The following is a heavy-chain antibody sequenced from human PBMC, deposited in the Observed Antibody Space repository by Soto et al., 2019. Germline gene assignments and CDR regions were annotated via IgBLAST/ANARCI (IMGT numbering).Heavy chain of an antibody. V-gene: IGHV4-61*01. CDR2: IYFTGST. CDR1: GGAVSSGTYY. CDR3: TRGPPRVQWFDP. Sequence: SETLSLTCTVSGGAVSSGTYYWSWIRQPPGKGLEWIGHIYFTGSTNYNPSLKSRVTMSLDTSRNQFSLKLSSATAADTAVYYCTRGPPRVQWFDPWGLGTLVTVSS. J-gene: IGHJ5*02.